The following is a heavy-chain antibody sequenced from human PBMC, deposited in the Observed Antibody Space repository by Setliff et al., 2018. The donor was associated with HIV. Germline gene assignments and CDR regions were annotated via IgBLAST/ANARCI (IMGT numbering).Heavy chain of an antibody. D-gene: IGHD3-22*01. J-gene: IGHJ3*02. V-gene: IGHV7-4-1*02. Sequence: GASVKVSCKASGYTFTSYAMHWVRQAPGQGLEWMGWINTNTGNPTYAQGFTGRFVFSLDTSVSTAYLQISSLKDEDTALYYCARADTITMIVRGDAFDILGQGTMVTVSS. CDR2: INTNTGNP. CDR1: GYTFTSYA. CDR3: ARADTITMIVRGDAFDI.